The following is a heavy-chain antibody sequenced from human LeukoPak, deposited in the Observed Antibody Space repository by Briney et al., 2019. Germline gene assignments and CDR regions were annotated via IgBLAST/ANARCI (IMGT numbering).Heavy chain of an antibody. CDR3: ARKPIVNSAWYYFDY. Sequence: SETLSLTCTVSGGSISSYYWSWIRQPPGKGLEWIGYIYYSGSTNYNPSLKSRVTISVDTSKNQFSLKLSSVTAADTAVYYCARKPIVNSAWYYFDYWGQGTLVTVSS. D-gene: IGHD3-22*01. CDR2: IYYSGST. J-gene: IGHJ4*02. V-gene: IGHV4-59*12. CDR1: GGSISSYY.